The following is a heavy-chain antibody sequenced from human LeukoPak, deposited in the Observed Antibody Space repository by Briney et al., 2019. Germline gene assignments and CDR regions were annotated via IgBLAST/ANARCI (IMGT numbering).Heavy chain of an antibody. CDR2: IYYSGST. CDR1: GGSISGYY. Sequence: PSETLSLTCTVSGGSISGYYWSRIRQPPGKGLEWIGYIYYSGSTNYNPSLKSRVTISVDTSKNQFSLKLSSVTAADTAVYYCARGCSAGTPHNWFDPWGQGTLVTVSS. J-gene: IGHJ5*02. D-gene: IGHD6-13*01. V-gene: IGHV4-59*01. CDR3: ARGCSAGTPHNWFDP.